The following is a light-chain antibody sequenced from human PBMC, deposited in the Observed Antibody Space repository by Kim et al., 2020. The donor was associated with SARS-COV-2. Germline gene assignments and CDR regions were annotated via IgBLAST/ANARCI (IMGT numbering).Light chain of an antibody. CDR1: QSISPW. CDR3: QHYHNYWKT. CDR2: QTS. Sequence: IQMTQSPSTLPASLGDRVTITCRASQSISPWLAWYQQRPGRAPKLLIYQTSRLESGVPSRFSGSGSGTEFTLTISGLQPDDFGTYYCQHYHNYWKTFGQGTKVVIK. J-gene: IGKJ1*01. V-gene: IGKV1-5*03.